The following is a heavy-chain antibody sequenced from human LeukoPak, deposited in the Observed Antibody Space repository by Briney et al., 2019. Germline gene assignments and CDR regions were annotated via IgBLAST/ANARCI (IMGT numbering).Heavy chain of an antibody. CDR2: IYYSGST. J-gene: IGHJ3*02. Sequence: SETLSLTCTVSGGPISSYYWSWIRQPPGKGLELIGYIYYSGSTNYNPSLKSRVTISVDTSKDHFSLKLSSVTAADTAVYYCARAPYCSGGSCYSNDAFDIWGQGTMVTVSS. V-gene: IGHV4-59*01. D-gene: IGHD2-15*01. CDR1: GGPISSYY. CDR3: ARAPYCSGGSCYSNDAFDI.